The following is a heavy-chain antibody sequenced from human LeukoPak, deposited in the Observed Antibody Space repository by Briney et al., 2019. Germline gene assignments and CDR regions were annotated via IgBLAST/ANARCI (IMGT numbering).Heavy chain of an antibody. CDR1: GFTFSSYE. CDR3: ATQTGDTAG. V-gene: IGHV3-48*03. J-gene: IGHJ1*01. D-gene: IGHD5-18*01. CDR2: ISSSGSTI. Sequence: GGSLRLSCAASGFTFSSYEMNWVRQAPGKGLEWVSYISSSGSTIYYADSVKGRFTISRDNSKNTLYLQMNSLRPEDTAVYYCATQTGDTAGWGQGTLITVSS.